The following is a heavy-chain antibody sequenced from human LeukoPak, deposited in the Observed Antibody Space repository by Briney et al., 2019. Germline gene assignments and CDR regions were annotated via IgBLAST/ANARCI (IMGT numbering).Heavy chain of an antibody. CDR1: GFTFSNYA. CDR2: FSPSGGGT. Sequence: GSLRLSCAASGFTFSNYAMSWVRQAPGKGLEWVSAFSPSGGGTYYADSVKGRFTISRDNSKNTLYLQMNSLRAEDTAAYYCAKSGLNRFDYWGQGTLVTVSS. V-gene: IGHV3-23*01. D-gene: IGHD2-15*01. CDR3: AKSGLNRFDY. J-gene: IGHJ4*02.